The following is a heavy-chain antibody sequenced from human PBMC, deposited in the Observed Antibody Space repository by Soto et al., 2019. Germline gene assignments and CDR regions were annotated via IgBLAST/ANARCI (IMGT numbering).Heavy chain of an antibody. D-gene: IGHD6-19*01. CDR2: IYNSGDT. V-gene: IGHV4-59*01. CDR1: GGSIRNYY. Sequence: PSETLSLTCTVSGGSIRNYYWSWIRQPPGKGLEWIGYIYNSGDTNYSPSLKSRVTISVDPSKNQFSLKLRSVTAADTAVYYCARRDREYSSGWYFDYWGQGALVTSPQ. CDR3: ARRDREYSSGWYFDY. J-gene: IGHJ4*02.